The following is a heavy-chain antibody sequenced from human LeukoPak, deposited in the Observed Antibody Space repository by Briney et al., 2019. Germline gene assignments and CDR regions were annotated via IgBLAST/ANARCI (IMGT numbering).Heavy chain of an antibody. CDR2: MSGSGYYT. Sequence: GGSLRLSCAASGFAFSNFAMSWVRQAPGKGLEWVSAMSGSGYYTYYVESVKGRFTISRDNSKNTLYLHMNSLRADDTAVYYCAKMEGQRLYNYCMDVWGRGTTVTVSS. D-gene: IGHD3-3*01. V-gene: IGHV3-23*01. J-gene: IGHJ6*03. CDR1: GFAFSNFA. CDR3: AKMEGQRLYNYCMDV.